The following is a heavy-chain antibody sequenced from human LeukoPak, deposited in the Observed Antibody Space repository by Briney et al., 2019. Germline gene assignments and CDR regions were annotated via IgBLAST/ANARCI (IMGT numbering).Heavy chain of an antibody. CDR2: INPNNGGT. Sequence: ASVKVSCKASGYTFTGYYMHWVRQAPGQGLEWMGWINPNNGGTNYAQKFQGRVTMTRDTSISTAYMELSRLRSDDTAVYYCARVGYCSGGSCYPHAFDIWGQGTMVTVSS. CDR1: GYTFTGYY. J-gene: IGHJ3*02. V-gene: IGHV1-2*02. D-gene: IGHD2-15*01. CDR3: ARVGYCSGGSCYPHAFDI.